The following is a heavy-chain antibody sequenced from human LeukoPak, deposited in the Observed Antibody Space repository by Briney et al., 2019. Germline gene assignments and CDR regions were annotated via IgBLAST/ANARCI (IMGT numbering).Heavy chain of an antibody. CDR1: GGSMSSYY. V-gene: IGHV4-59*01. J-gene: IGHJ4*02. Sequence: PSETLTLTCTVSGGSMSSYYWSWIRQPPGKGLEWIGYSYYSGSTNYNPSLKSRVTISVDTSKNQFSLRLSSVTAADTAVYYCARVSPKGMATTMFDYWGQGTLVTVSS. D-gene: IGHD5-24*01. CDR2: SYYSGST. CDR3: ARVSPKGMATTMFDY.